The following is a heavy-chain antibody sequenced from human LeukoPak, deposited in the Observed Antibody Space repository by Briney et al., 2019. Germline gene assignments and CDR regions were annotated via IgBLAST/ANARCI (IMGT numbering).Heavy chain of an antibody. CDR2: ISYDGSNK. CDR1: GFTFSSYA. CDR3: AREADYYGSGSPDY. V-gene: IGHV3-30-3*01. J-gene: IGHJ4*02. Sequence: GGSLRLSCAASGFTFSSYAMHWVRQAPGKGLEWVAVISYDGSNKYYADSVKGRFTISRDNSKNTLYLQMNSLRAEDTAVYYCAREADYYGSGSPDYWGQGTLVTVSS. D-gene: IGHD3-10*01.